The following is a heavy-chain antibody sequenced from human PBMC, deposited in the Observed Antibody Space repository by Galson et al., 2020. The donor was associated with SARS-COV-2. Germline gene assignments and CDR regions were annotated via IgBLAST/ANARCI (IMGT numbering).Heavy chain of an antibody. D-gene: IGHD6-19*01. Sequence: SGPTLVKPTQTLTLTCTFSGFSLSTSGVGVGWIRQPPGKALEWLALIYWDDDKRYSPSLKSRLTITKDTSKNQVVPTMNNMDPVDTGTYCWAHSGLAVAGPRFDDWGQGTLVTVCS. V-gene: IGHV2-5*02. CDR2: IYWDDDK. CDR3: AHSGLAVAGPRFDD. CDR1: GFSLSTSGVG. J-gene: IGHJ4*02.